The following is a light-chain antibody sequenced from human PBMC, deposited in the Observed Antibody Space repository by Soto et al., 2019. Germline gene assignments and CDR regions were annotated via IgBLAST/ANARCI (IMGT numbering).Light chain of an antibody. Sequence: IQMTQSPSSLSASVGDRVTITCQASQDISNYLNWYQQKPGKAPKLLIYDASNLETGVPSRFSGSGSGTDFTLTISSLQPEDFATYYCQQSYNTPRAFGQGTKVDIK. CDR2: DAS. CDR3: QQSYNTPRA. J-gene: IGKJ1*01. V-gene: IGKV1-39*01. CDR1: QDISNY.